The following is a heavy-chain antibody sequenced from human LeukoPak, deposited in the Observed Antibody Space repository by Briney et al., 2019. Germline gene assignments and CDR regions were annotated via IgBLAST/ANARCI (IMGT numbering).Heavy chain of an antibody. Sequence: SETLSLTCAVYGGSFSGYYWSWIRQPPGKGLEWIGEINHSGSTNYNPSLKSRVTISVDTSKNQFSLKLSSVTAADTAVYYCARGVGTDESYYFDYWGQGTLVTVSS. CDR3: ARGVGTDESYYFDY. CDR2: INHSGST. D-gene: IGHD3-16*02. CDR1: GGSFSGYY. J-gene: IGHJ4*02. V-gene: IGHV4-34*01.